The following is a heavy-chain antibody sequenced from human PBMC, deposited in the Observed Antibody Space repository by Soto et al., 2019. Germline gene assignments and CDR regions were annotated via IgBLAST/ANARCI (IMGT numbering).Heavy chain of an antibody. CDR1: GFTFSGYW. Sequence: GGSLRLSCAASGFTFSGYWMTWVRQAPGKGLEWVANIKQDGSEIYYVDSVKGRFTISRDNAENSLYLQMNSLRAEDTAVYYCARDPVCSGGSCYDYSGQGSLVIVS. CDR2: IKQDGSEI. D-gene: IGHD2-15*01. V-gene: IGHV3-7*01. J-gene: IGHJ4*02. CDR3: ARDPVCSGGSCYDY.